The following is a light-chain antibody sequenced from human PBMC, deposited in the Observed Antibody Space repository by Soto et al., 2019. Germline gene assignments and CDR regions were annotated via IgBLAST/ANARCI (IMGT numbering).Light chain of an antibody. CDR2: GAS. V-gene: IGKV3-20*01. CDR3: QQYGRSPTWT. CDR1: QSVSSDY. Sequence: ESVLRQSPGTLSLSPGERATLSCRASQSVSSDYLALYQQKPGQPPRLLIYGASRRATGIPDRFSGSGSGTDFTLSISSLESEDSAVYYCQQYGRSPTWTFGQGTKVDIK. J-gene: IGKJ1*01.